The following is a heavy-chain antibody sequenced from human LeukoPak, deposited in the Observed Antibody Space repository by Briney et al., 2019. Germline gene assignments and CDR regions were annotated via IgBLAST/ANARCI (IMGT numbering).Heavy chain of an antibody. Sequence: RGSLRLSCAASGVSLSSYEMNWVRQAPGKGLEWVSYISSSGSTIYYADPVKSRFTISRDNATNSLYLQMNSLRAEDTALYYCARDLIAAATYYYYGMDVWGQGTTVTVSS. J-gene: IGHJ6*02. CDR2: ISSSGSTI. V-gene: IGHV3-48*03. D-gene: IGHD6-13*01. CDR1: GVSLSSYE. CDR3: ARDLIAAATYYYYGMDV.